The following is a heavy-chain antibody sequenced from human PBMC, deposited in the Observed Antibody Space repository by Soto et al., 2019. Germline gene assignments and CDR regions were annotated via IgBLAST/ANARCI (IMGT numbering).Heavy chain of an antibody. CDR2: IIPTLGLR. V-gene: IGHV1-69*02. CDR1: GGTFNSYT. J-gene: IGHJ4*02. CDR3: AFDVALGVAFFHH. D-gene: IGHD5-12*01. Sequence: QVQLVQSGAEVTKPGSSVKVSCKASGGTFNSYTISWVRQAPGQGLQWMGRIIPTLGLRNYAQDFQDRVTITADKSTDTAYMELRSLRSEDTAVYYCAFDVALGVAFFHHWGQGTLVNVSS.